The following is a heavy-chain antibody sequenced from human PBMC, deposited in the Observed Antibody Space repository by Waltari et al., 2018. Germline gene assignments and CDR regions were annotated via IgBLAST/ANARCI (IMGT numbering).Heavy chain of an antibody. J-gene: IGHJ4*02. CDR1: GFTFDDYA. CDR2: ISWNSGSI. Sequence: EVQLVESGGGLVQPGRSLRLSCAASGFTFDDYAMHWVRQAPGKGLEWVSGISWNSGSIGYADSGNGRFTISRDNAKNSLYLQMNRLRAEDTALYYCAKDMTRGFDYWGQGTLVTVSS. V-gene: IGHV3-9*01. CDR3: AKDMTRGFDY. D-gene: IGHD3-10*01.